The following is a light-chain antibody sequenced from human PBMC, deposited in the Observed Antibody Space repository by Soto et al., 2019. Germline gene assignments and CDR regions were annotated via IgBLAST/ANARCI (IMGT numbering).Light chain of an antibody. Sequence: IQITQSPTPLSASVRGRGTIPFQAGQGHGTYLNWYQHKPGKAPNLVIYDASNLETGVPSRFSGGGSGTDFTFTISSLRPEDIATYYCQHSNHLPLFGPGTKVDF. V-gene: IGKV1-33*01. CDR1: QGHGTY. CDR2: DAS. J-gene: IGKJ3*01. CDR3: QHSNHLPL.